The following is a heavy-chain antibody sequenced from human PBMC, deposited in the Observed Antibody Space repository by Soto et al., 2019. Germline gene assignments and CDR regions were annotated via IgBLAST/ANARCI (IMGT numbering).Heavy chain of an antibody. CDR1: GFSLSTSGVG. Sequence: QITLKESGPTLVKPTQTLTLTCTFSGFSLSTSGVGVGWIRQPPGKALEWLALIYWDDDKRYSPSLKSRLTITKDTSKNQVVLTMTNMDPVDTATYYCAHRRGTYYDYFWGSSGGQDWFDPWGQGTLVTVSS. J-gene: IGHJ5*02. CDR3: AHRRGTYYDYFWGSSGGQDWFDP. CDR2: IYWDDDK. V-gene: IGHV2-5*02. D-gene: IGHD3-16*01.